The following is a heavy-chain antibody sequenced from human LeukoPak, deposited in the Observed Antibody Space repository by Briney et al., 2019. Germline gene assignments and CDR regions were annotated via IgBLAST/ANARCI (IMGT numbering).Heavy chain of an antibody. D-gene: IGHD5-24*01. V-gene: IGHV4-61*01. CDR2: IYYSGSS. Sequence: SETLSLTCTVSGGSVSSGSYYWSWIRQPPGKGLEWIGFIYYSGSSNYNPSLKSRVTISVDTPKNQFSLKLSSVTAADTAVYYCARPSRDGYRYTFDYWGQGILVTVSS. CDR1: GGSVSSGSYY. CDR3: ARPSRDGYRYTFDY. J-gene: IGHJ4*02.